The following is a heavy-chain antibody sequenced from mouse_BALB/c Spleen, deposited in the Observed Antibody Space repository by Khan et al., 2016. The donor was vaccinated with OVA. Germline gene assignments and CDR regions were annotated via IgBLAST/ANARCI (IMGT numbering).Heavy chain of an antibody. D-gene: IGHD1-1*01. Sequence: EVELVESGGGLVKPGGSLKLSCAASGFAFSSYDMSWVRQTPEKRLEWVAFISIGGGTTYYPDNVKGRFPISRANAKNTLYLQMNRLKSEDTAMYYCTRPHYYGSNYYFDYGGQGTTLTVSS. V-gene: IGHV5-12-1*01. CDR2: ISIGGGTT. CDR1: GFAFSSYD. CDR3: TRPHYYGSNYYFDY. J-gene: IGHJ2*01.